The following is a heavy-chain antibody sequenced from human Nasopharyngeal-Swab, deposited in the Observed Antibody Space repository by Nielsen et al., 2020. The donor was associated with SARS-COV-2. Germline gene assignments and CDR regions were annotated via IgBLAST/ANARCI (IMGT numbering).Heavy chain of an antibody. CDR1: GGSISSGGYY. CDR3: ARDSRGITMVRGVMNWFDP. CDR2: IYYSGST. V-gene: IGHV4-31*03. J-gene: IGHJ5*02. Sequence: SETLSLTCTVSGGSISSGGYYWSWIRQHPGKGLEWIGYIYYSGSTYYNPSLKSRVTISVDTSKNQFSLKLSPVTAADTAVYYCARDSRGITMVRGVMNWFDPWGQGTLVTVSS. D-gene: IGHD3-10*01.